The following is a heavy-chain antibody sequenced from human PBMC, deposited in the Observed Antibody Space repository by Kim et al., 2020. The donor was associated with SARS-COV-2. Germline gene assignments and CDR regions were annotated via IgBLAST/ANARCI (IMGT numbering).Heavy chain of an antibody. J-gene: IGHJ4*02. CDR2: IYHSWST. V-gene: IGHV4-59*08. Sequence: SETLSLTCTVSGGSITDYYWSWIWQSPGKGLEWIGFIYHSWSTNSNPSLRSRVPISLDTSKNHFSLKLSSVTAADTAVYHCASKGIGLYYFDYGGQGSLV. CDR1: GGSITDYY. CDR3: ASKGIGLYYFDY. D-gene: IGHD2-15*01.